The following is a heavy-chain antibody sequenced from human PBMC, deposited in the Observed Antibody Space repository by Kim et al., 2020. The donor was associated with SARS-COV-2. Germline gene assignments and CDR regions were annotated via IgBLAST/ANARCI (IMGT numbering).Heavy chain of an antibody. D-gene: IGHD3-10*01. CDR3: AREIRKVTGYYGSGSYEAVDWFDP. CDR2: IIPIFGTA. V-gene: IGHV1-69*13. J-gene: IGHJ5*02. Sequence: SVKVSCKASGGTFSSYAISWVRQAPGQGLEWMGGIIPIFGTANYAQKFQGRVTITADESTSTAYMELSSLRSEDTAVYYCAREIRKVTGYYGSGSYEAVDWFDPWGQGTLVTVSS. CDR1: GGTFSSYA.